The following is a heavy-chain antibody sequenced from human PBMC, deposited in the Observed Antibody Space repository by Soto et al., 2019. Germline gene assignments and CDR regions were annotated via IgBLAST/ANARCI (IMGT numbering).Heavy chain of an antibody. D-gene: IGHD5-12*01. CDR3: TKEKSVMYSGYDAFDV. J-gene: IGHJ3*01. V-gene: IGHV3-48*03. Sequence: QLVESGGGLVQPGGSLRLSCAASGFTFSSYEMDWVRQAPGKGLEWVAYISRSGTILYGDSVKGRFTISRDNTDNSLYLQMNSLTAEDTAVYYCTKEKSVMYSGYDAFDVWGRGTMVTVSS. CDR1: GFTFSSYE. CDR2: ISRSGTI.